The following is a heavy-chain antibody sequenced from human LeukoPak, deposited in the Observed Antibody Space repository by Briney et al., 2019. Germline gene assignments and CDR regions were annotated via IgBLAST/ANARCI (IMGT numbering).Heavy chain of an antibody. J-gene: IGHJ4*02. CDR3: AQKGGTDY. CDR1: GFTFSRLG. Sequence: GGSLRLSCAASGFTFSRLGMNWVRQAPGKGLEWVSYISSTGSPIYYADSVKGRFTISRDNAKNSLYLQMNSLRDDDTAVYYCAQKGGTDYWGQGTLVTVSS. D-gene: IGHD2-15*01. CDR2: ISSTGSPI. V-gene: IGHV3-48*02.